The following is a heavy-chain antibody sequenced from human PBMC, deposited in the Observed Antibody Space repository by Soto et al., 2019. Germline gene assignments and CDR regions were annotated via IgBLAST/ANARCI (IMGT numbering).Heavy chain of an antibody. CDR1: GGSISSYY. CDR2: IYYSGST. D-gene: IGHD6-19*01. CDR3: ARGSSGWWYFDY. V-gene: IGHV4-59*01. Sequence: QVQLQESGPGLVKPSETLSLTCTVSGGSISSYYWSWIRQPPGKGLEWIGYIYYSGSTHYNPSLESRVTISVNTSKTQFSLKLTSVTAADTAVYYWARGSSGWWYFDYWGQGTLVTVSS. J-gene: IGHJ4*02.